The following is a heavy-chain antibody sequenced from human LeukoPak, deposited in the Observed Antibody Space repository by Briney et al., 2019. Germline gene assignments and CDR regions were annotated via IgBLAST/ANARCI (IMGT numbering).Heavy chain of an antibody. Sequence: KPGGSLRLSCAASGFTFSHAWMTWVRQAPGKGLEWVGHIKSKTDGGTTDYAAPVKGTFTISRDDSKNMLYLEMNSLKTEDTAVYYCTIRLHYYDTRGYKSSVDYWGQGTLVTVSS. CDR3: TIRLHYYDTRGYKSSVDY. D-gene: IGHD3-22*01. CDR1: GFTFSHAW. V-gene: IGHV3-15*01. J-gene: IGHJ4*02. CDR2: IKSKTDGGTT.